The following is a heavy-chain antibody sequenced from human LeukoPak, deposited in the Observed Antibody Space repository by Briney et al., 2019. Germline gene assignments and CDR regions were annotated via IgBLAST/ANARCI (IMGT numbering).Heavy chain of an antibody. J-gene: IGHJ4*02. CDR1: GVTVSSNY. Sequence: GGSLRLSCAASGVTVSSNYMSWVRHAPGKGLEWVSVIYSGGSTYYADSVKGRFTISRDNSKNTLYLQMNSLRAEDTAVYYCARGVTPLDYWGQGTLVTVSS. CDR2: IYSGGST. CDR3: ARGVTPLDY. V-gene: IGHV3-53*01. D-gene: IGHD2-21*02.